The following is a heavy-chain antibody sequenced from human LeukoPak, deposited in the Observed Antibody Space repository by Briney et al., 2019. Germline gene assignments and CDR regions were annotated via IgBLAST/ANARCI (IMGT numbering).Heavy chain of an antibody. D-gene: IGHD2-2*02. CDR1: GFTVSSNY. CDR3: ARVWAEYCSSTSCYTNWFDP. J-gene: IGHJ5*02. Sequence: PGGSLRLSCAASGFTVSSNYMSWVRQAPGKGLEWVSVIYSGGSTYYADSVKGRLTISRDNSRNTLYLQMNSLRAEDTAVYYCARVWAEYCSSTSCYTNWFDPWGQGTLVTVSS. V-gene: IGHV3-53*01. CDR2: IYSGGST.